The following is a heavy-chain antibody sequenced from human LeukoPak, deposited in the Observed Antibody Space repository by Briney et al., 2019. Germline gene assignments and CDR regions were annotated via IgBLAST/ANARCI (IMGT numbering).Heavy chain of an antibody. D-gene: IGHD1-26*01. CDR1: GGSISSSSYY. CDR3: ARLSGSYWPAGY. Sequence: SETLSLTCTVSGGSISSSSYYWGWIRQPPGKGLEWIGSLYYSGSTYYNLSLKSRVTISVDTSKNQFSLKLSSVTAADTAVYYCARLSGSYWPAGYWGQGTLVTVSS. V-gene: IGHV4-39*01. CDR2: LYYSGST. J-gene: IGHJ4*02.